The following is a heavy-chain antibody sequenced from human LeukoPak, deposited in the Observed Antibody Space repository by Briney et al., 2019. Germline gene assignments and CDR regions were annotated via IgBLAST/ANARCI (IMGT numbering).Heavy chain of an antibody. Sequence: GGSLRLSCAASGFTFSSYAMHWVRQAPGKGLEWVAVISYDGSNKYYTDSVKGRFTISRDNSKNTLYLQMNSLRAEDTAVYYCARSPEDCSGGSCSDNWFDPWGQGTLVTVSS. CDR2: ISYDGSNK. CDR3: ARSPEDCSGGSCSDNWFDP. J-gene: IGHJ5*02. D-gene: IGHD2-15*01. CDR1: GFTFSSYA. V-gene: IGHV3-30*04.